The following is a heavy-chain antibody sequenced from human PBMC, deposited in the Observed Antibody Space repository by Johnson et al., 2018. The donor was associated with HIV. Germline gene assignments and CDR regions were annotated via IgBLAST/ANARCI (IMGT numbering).Heavy chain of an antibody. J-gene: IGHJ3*02. Sequence: QVQLVESVGGVVQPGKSLRLSCAASGFTFSTYTMHWVRQAPGKGLEWVALMSYDGSNKYYADSVKGRFTISRDNSKNTLYLQMNSLRAEDTAVYYCARQYYGSGTDAFDIWGQGTMVTVSS. CDR1: GFTFSTYT. D-gene: IGHD3-10*01. V-gene: IGHV3-30-3*01. CDR3: ARQYYGSGTDAFDI. CDR2: MSYDGSNK.